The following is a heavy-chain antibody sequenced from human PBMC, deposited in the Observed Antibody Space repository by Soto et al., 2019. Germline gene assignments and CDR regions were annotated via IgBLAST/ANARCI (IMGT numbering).Heavy chain of an antibody. J-gene: IGHJ4*02. Sequence: SETLSLTCTVSGGSVSSGGYYWSWIRQHPGKGLEWIGYIYYSGSTDYNPSLKSRVTISLDTSTNQFSLKLSSVTAADTAFYYCAREDCSGDSCYFDYWGQGTLVTVSS. CDR1: GGSVSSGGYY. V-gene: IGHV4-31*03. CDR2: IYYSGST. CDR3: AREDCSGDSCYFDY. D-gene: IGHD2-15*01.